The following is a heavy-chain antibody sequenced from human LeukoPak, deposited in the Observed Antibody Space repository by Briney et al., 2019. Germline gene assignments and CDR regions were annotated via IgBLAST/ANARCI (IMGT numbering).Heavy chain of an antibody. CDR2: ISAYNGNT. D-gene: IGHD5-24*01. J-gene: IGHJ4*02. CDR3: ARARRGVEMATIFDF. Sequence: ASVKVSCTTSGYTFTSYGISWVRQAPGQGLEWMGWISAYNGNTKYAQKLQGRVTMTTDTSTSTAYMELRSLRSDDTAVYYCARARRGVEMATIFDFWGQGTLVTVSS. V-gene: IGHV1-18*01. CDR1: GYTFTSYG.